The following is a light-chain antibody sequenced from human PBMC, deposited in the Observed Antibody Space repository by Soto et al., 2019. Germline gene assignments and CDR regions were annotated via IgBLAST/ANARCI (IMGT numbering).Light chain of an antibody. V-gene: IGKV3-20*01. CDR3: QLSGSSPPIT. CDR1: QTVSSSY. Sequence: EIVLTQSPGTLSLSPGSRATLSCRASQTVSSSYLAWYQQKFGQVPRLLIYGASSRATGIPGRFSGSGSGTDFTLTVSRLEPEDFAVYFCQLSGSSPPITFGQGTRLEIK. J-gene: IGKJ5*01. CDR2: GAS.